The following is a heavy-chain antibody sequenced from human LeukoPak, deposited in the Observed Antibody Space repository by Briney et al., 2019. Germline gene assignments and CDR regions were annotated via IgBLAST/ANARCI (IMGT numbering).Heavy chain of an antibody. V-gene: IGHV4-34*01. J-gene: IGHJ6*03. D-gene: IGHD5-18*01. CDR1: GESFSDYY. CDR3: ARGTRGYSYGPYYYYMDV. Sequence: SETLSLTCAVYGESFSDYYWSWIRQPPGKELEWIGEINHSGSTNYSPSLKSRVTISVNTSKNQFSLELSSVTAADTAVYYCARGTRGYSYGPYYYYMDVWGKGTTVTVSS. CDR2: INHSGST.